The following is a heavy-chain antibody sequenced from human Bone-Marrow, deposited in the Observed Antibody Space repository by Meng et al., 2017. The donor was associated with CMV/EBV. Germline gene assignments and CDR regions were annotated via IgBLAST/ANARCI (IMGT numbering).Heavy chain of an antibody. J-gene: IGHJ5*02. CDR1: GFTFSSYA. Sequence: GGSLRLSCAASGFTFSSYAMHWVRQAPGKGLEWVAVISYDGSNKYYADSVKGRFTISRDNAKSSLYLQMNSLRAEDTAVYYCLGGHYTGAWGQGTLVTVSS. CDR2: ISYDGSNK. D-gene: IGHD7-27*01. V-gene: IGHV3-30-3*01. CDR3: LGGHYTGA.